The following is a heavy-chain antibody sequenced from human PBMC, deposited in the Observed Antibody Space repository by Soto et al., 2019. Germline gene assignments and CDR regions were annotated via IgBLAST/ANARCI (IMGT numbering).Heavy chain of an antibody. CDR3: ARYYYDSSGYSAYYYGMDV. J-gene: IGHJ6*02. CDR1: GGTFSSDA. D-gene: IGHD3-22*01. CDR2: IIPIFGTA. Sequence: QVQLVQSGAEVKKPGSSVKGSCKASGGTFSSDAISWVRPAPGQGLECMGGIIPIFGTANYAQKFQGRVTITADESTSTAYMELSSLRSEETAVYYCARYYYDSSGYSAYYYGMDVCGQATTVTVSS. V-gene: IGHV1-69*01.